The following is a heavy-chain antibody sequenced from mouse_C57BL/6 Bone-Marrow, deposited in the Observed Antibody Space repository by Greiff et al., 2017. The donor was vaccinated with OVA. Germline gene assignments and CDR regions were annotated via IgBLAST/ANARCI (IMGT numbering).Heavy chain of an antibody. CDR3: ARLDAMDY. CDR1: GFTFSDFY. V-gene: IGHV5-12*01. J-gene: IGHJ4*01. CDR2: ISNGGGST. Sequence: DVHLVESGGGLVQPGGSLKLSCAASGFTFSDFYMYWIRQTPEKRLEWVAYISNGGGSTYYPDTVKGRFTISRDNAKNTLYLQMGRLKSEDTAMYYCARLDAMDYWGQGTSVTVSS.